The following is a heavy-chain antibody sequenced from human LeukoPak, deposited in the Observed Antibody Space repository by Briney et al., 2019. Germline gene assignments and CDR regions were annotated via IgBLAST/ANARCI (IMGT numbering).Heavy chain of an antibody. Sequence: PGGSVRLSCAVSGSTFASYSMRWVRGAQGTGLGRVSTTSSSSSYIYYADSVKGRFTISRDNAKNSLYLQMNSLRAEDTAVYYCARDWAGGGAFDIWGQGTMVTVSS. D-gene: IGHD1-26*01. CDR3: ARDWAGGGAFDI. V-gene: IGHV3-21*01. CDR1: GSTFASYS. CDR2: TSSSSSYI. J-gene: IGHJ3*02.